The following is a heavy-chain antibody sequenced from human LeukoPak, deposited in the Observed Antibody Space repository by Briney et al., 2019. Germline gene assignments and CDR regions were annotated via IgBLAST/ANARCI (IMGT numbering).Heavy chain of an antibody. J-gene: IGHJ4*02. CDR1: GGTFSSYA. CDR2: IIPIFGTA. V-gene: IGHV1-69*13. CDR3: ARGSDGYNWFGDY. D-gene: IGHD5-24*01. Sequence: SVKVSCEASGGTFSSYAISWVRQAPGQGLEWMGGIIPIFGTANYAQKFQGRVTITADESTSTAYMELSSLRSEDTAVYYCARGSDGYNWFGDYWGQGTLVTVSS.